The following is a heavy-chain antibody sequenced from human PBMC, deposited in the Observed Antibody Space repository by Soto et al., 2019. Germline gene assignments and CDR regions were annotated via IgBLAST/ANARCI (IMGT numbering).Heavy chain of an antibody. Sequence: QVQLVQSRGEVKKPGASVKVSCKTSGYSFTTYGISWVRQAPGQGLEWMGWISGYNGNTNYAQKLHGRVTMNTDTSTRTAYMELRSLRSDDTAVYYCWREGTAPYYYYGMDCWGQWSTVTVSS. CDR2: ISGYNGNT. J-gene: IGHJ6*02. CDR3: WREGTAPYYYYGMDC. CDR1: GYSFTTYG. V-gene: IGHV1-18*01. D-gene: IGHD1-1*01.